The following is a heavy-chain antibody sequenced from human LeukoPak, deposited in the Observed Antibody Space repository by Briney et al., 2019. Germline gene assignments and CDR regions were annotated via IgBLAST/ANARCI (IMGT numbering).Heavy chain of an antibody. Sequence: GGSLRLSCAASGFTFSIFTMSCVRQAPGQRLKWISTMYSNGDSTYYADSVKGRLTISRDNSKNTVFLQMNSLRAEDTAVYYCAKDGLCPNVCPTKIAVAGYFDYWGQGILVTVSS. CDR1: GFTFSIFT. D-gene: IGHD6-19*01. J-gene: IGHJ4*02. CDR2: MYSNGDST. CDR3: AKDGLCPNVCPTKIAVAGYFDY. V-gene: IGHV3-23*01.